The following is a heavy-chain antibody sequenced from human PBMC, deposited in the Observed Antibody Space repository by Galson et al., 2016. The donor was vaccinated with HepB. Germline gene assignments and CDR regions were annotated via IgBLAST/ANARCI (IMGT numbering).Heavy chain of an antibody. D-gene: IGHD2-21*02. CDR3: AHTTDTYCGDDCYEPNAFDI. J-gene: IGHJ3*02. CDR2: NYWDDDK. V-gene: IGHV2-5*02. CDR1: GFSLRTSGEG. Sequence: PALVKPTQTLTLTCTFSGFSLRTSGEGVGWIRQPPGKALEWLGLNYWDDDKRYSPSLKSRLTITKDTSKNQVVLTMTNMDPVDTATYYCAHTTDTYCGDDCYEPNAFDIWGRGTMVLVSA.